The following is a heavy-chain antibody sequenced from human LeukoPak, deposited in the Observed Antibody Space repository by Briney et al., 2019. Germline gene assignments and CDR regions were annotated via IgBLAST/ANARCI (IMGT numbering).Heavy chain of an antibody. Sequence: GASVKVSCKASGGTFSSYAISWVRQAPGQGLEWMGRIIPIFGTANYAQKFQGRVTITTDESTSTAYMELSSLRSEDTAVYYCARGSINCSGGSCYSAPTPDVWGKGTTVTVSS. J-gene: IGHJ6*04. V-gene: IGHV1-69*05. CDR2: IIPIFGTA. CDR1: GGTFSSYA. D-gene: IGHD2-15*01. CDR3: ARGSINCSGGSCYSAPTPDV.